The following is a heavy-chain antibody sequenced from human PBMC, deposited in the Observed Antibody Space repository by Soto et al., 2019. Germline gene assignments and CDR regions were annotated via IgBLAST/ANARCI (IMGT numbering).Heavy chain of an antibody. V-gene: IGHV3-33*01. J-gene: IGHJ5*02. CDR3: SREKCGEPDDLDP. Sequence: QLQLVESGGGVVQPGRSLRLSCAASGFTFSNHGLHWVRQAPGKGLEWVSVIWYAGSNQYYADYVKRRCTISRDDSRNNWYHHINSLIVEDTAVYYCSREKCGEPDDLDPWGQGTLVTVSS. CDR2: IWYAGSNQ. D-gene: IGHD2-21*01. CDR1: GFTFSNHG.